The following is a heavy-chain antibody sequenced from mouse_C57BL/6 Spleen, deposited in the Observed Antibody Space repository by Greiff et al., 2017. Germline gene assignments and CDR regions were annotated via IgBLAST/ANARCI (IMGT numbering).Heavy chain of an antibody. J-gene: IGHJ3*01. V-gene: IGHV1-26*01. CDR1: GYTFTDYD. CDR3: ARSYYDYLFAY. D-gene: IGHD2-4*01. CDR2: INPNNGGT. Sequence: EVQLQQSGPELVKPGASVKISCKASGYTFTDYDMNWVKQSHGKSLEWIGDINPNNGGTSYNQKFKGKATLTVDKSSSPAYMELRSLTSENSAVYYCARSYYDYLFAYWGQGTLVTVSA.